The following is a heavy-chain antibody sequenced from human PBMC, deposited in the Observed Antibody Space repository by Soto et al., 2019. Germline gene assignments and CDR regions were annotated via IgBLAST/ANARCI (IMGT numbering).Heavy chain of an antibody. J-gene: IGHJ4*02. V-gene: IGHV3-7*01. Sequence: EVQLVESGGDLVQPGGSLKLSCRTSGLTFRTYLMSWVRQAPGKGLEWVANIKTDGSEEYYADSVEGLFTISRDNTKNLVYLQMNRLRADDTAMYYCATYNDSDGETYRFRHWGQGTLVTGSS. CDR2: IKTDGSEE. CDR1: GLTFRTYL. D-gene: IGHD3-16*02. CDR3: ATYNDSDGETYRFRH.